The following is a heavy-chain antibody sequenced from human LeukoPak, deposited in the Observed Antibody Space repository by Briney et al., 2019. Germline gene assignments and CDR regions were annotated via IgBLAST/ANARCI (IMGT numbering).Heavy chain of an antibody. CDR3: ARDRGGNDFWSGYYDDY. J-gene: IGHJ4*02. CDR2: ITPNSGGT. Sequence: ASVKVSCKASGYTFTGYYMHWVRQAPGQGFEWMGWITPNSGGTNYAQKFGGRVTMTRDTSISTAYMELSRLRSDDTAVYYCARDRGGNDFWSGYYDDYWGQGTLVTVSS. V-gene: IGHV1-2*02. CDR1: GYTFTGYY. D-gene: IGHD3-3*01.